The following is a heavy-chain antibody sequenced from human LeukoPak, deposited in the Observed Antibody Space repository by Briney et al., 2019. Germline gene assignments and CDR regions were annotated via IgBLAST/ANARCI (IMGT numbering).Heavy chain of an antibody. Sequence: GGSLRLSCAASGFTFSSYAMSWVRQAPGKGLEWVSAISGSGGSTYYADSVKGRFTISRDNSKNTLYLQMNTLRAEDTAVYSCARGADGVSSNSRGWFDPWGRGTLVTVSS. D-gene: IGHD2-15*01. CDR2: ISGSGGST. CDR1: GFTFSSYA. CDR3: ARGADGVSSNSRGWFDP. J-gene: IGHJ5*02. V-gene: IGHV3-23*01.